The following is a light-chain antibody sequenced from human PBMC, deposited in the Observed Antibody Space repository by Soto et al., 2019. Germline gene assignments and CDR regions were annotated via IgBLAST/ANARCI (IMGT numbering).Light chain of an antibody. J-gene: IGKJ1*01. Sequence: DIQMTQSPSTLSASVGDRVTITCRASQSISSWLAWYQQTKGKAPKILIYKASTLKSGVPSRFRGSGSGTEFTLTISSLQPDDFETYYCQHYNSSSEAFGQGTKVDIK. V-gene: IGKV1-5*03. CDR1: QSISSW. CDR2: KAS. CDR3: QHYNSSSEA.